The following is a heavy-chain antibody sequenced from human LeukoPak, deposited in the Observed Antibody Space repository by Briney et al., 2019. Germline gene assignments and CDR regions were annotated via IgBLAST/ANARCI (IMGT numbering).Heavy chain of an antibody. Sequence: GGSLRLSCAASGFTFISYWMSWVRQAPGKGLEWVANIKQDGSEKYYVDSVKGRFTISRDNAKNSLYLQMNSLRAEDTAVYYCARSASYYYMDVWGKGTTVTVSS. J-gene: IGHJ6*03. CDR2: IKQDGSEK. CDR1: GFTFISYW. CDR3: ARSASYYYMDV. V-gene: IGHV3-7*01. D-gene: IGHD6-25*01.